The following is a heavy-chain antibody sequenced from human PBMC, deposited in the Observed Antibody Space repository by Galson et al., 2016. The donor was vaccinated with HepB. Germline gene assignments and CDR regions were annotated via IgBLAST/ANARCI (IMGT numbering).Heavy chain of an antibody. V-gene: IGHV3-30*03. CDR2: ISYDGNNK. Sequence: SLRLSCAASGFTFSNYGMHWVRRAPGKGLEWVAVISYDGNNKNSADSLEGRFIISRDNSKNTLYLQMNNLRHDDTAVYFCALGPYFDWAYLNHWGKGTLVTVSS. J-gene: IGHJ5*02. CDR3: ALGPYFDWAYLNH. CDR1: GFTFSNYG. D-gene: IGHD3-9*01.